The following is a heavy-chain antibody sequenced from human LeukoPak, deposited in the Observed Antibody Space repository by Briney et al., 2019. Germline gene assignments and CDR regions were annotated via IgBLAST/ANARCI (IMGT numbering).Heavy chain of an antibody. Sequence: PGGSLRLSCAASGFTFSSYWMHWVRQAPGKGLVWVSRINSDGSSTSYADSVKGRFTISRDNAKNTLYLQMNSLRAEDTAVYYCARDLWEDIAAMMGPELNDAFDTWGQGTMVTVSS. J-gene: IGHJ3*02. CDR3: ARDLWEDIAAMMGPELNDAFDT. CDR1: GFTFSSYW. D-gene: IGHD1-26*01. V-gene: IGHV3-74*01. CDR2: INSDGSST.